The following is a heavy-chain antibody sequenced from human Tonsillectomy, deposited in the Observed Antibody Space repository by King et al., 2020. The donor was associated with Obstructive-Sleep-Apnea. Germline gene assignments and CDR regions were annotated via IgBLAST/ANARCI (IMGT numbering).Heavy chain of an antibody. D-gene: IGHD6-13*01. V-gene: IGHV3-74*01. CDR3: AREATGSRFFDF. CDR1: GFTLSSNW. CDR2: LSPDGSAT. Sequence: VQLVESGGGLVEPGGSLRLSCAVSGFTLSSNWMHWVRQAPGKALVWVSRLSPDGSATTYAASVKGRFTISRDNAKNTLYLQMNSLRPEDTAIYYCAREATGSRFFDFWGQGTLVTVSS. J-gene: IGHJ4*02.